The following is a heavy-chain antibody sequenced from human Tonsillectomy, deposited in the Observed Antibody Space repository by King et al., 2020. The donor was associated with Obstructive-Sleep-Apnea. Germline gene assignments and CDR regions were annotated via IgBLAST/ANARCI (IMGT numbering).Heavy chain of an antibody. V-gene: IGHV4-4*02. CDR3: ARHSYSSGLYYYGLDV. J-gene: IGHJ6*02. CDR2: IYHSVST. D-gene: IGHD6-19*01. Sequence: QLQESGPGLVKPSGTLSLTCAVSGGSISSTNWMSWFRQPPGKGLDWIGEIYHSVSTSNNPSLKSRVTISVDKSKNQVSLELTSVTAADTAVYFCARHSYSSGLYYYGLDVWGQGTTVTVSS. CDR1: GGSISSTNW.